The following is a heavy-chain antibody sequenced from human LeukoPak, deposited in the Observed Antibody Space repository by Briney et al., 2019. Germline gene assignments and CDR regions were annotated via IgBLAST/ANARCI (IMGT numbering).Heavy chain of an antibody. V-gene: IGHV7-4-1*02. CDR2: INTNTGNP. CDR1: GYTFTSYA. J-gene: IGHJ6*02. Sequence: ASVKVSCKASGYTFTSYAMNWVRQAPGQGLEWMGWINTNTGNPTYAQGFTGRFVFSLDTSVSTAYLQISSLKAEDTAVYYCARDSAEGAYYYGMDVWGQGTTVTVSS. D-gene: IGHD3-10*01. CDR3: ARDSAEGAYYYGMDV.